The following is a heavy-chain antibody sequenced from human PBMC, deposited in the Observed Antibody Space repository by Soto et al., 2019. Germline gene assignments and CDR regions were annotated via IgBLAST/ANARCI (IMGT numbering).Heavy chain of an antibody. CDR1: GFTFSAYT. J-gene: IGHJ4*02. CDR3: AKDYGGTFDY. CDR2: ISSLGGTT. V-gene: IGHV3-23*01. D-gene: IGHD4-17*01. Sequence: GGSLRLSCAASGFTFSAYTMNWVRQAPGMGLEWVSAISSLGGTTYYADSVKGRFNISRDNSKNTVFLQMNSLRSEDTAVYYCAKDYGGTFDYWGQGTLVTVSS.